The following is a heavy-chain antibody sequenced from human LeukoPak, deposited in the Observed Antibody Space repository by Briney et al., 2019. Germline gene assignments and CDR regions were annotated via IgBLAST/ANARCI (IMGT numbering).Heavy chain of an antibody. J-gene: IGHJ4*02. CDR1: GYTFTGYH. CDR3: ARAPRNSSTMLDY. D-gene: IGHD6-13*01. Sequence: ASVKVSCKASGYTFTGYHMHWVRQAPGQGLEWMGRINPNSGDTNSAQNFQGRVTMTRDTSTSTVYMDFSSLRSEDTALYYCARAPRNSSTMLDYWGQGTLVTVSS. CDR2: INPNSGDT. V-gene: IGHV1-2*06.